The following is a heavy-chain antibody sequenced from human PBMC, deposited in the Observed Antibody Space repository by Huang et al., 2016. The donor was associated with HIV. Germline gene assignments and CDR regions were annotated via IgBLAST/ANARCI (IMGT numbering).Heavy chain of an antibody. D-gene: IGHD2-15*01. V-gene: IGHV3-30*18. CDR2: ISYDGRRD. CDR3: AKESRWFSDFDQ. Sequence: QVQLVESGGGVVQPGTSLRLSCAASGFLFSNFGMHWVRQAPGKGLEGVAVISYDGRRDRYSDSVKGRFTISRDNDKNTLSLEMNRLRHDDTAVYYCAKESRWFSDFDQWGQGTLVTVSS. CDR1: GFLFSNFG. J-gene: IGHJ5*02.